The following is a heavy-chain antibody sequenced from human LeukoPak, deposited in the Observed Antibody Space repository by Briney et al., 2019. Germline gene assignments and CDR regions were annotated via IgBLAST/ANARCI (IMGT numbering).Heavy chain of an antibody. D-gene: IGHD3-9*01. J-gene: IGHJ6*03. Sequence: GGSLRLSCAASGFIFDDYAVHWVRQAPGKGLEWVSLHSGDGSSTYYADSVKGRFTISRDNSKNSLYLQMDSLTTEDPALYFCAKEGSRSDWSTYYYYMDVWGKGTTVTVSS. CDR1: GFIFDDYA. V-gene: IGHV3-43*02. CDR3: AKEGSRSDWSTYYYYMDV. CDR2: HSGDGSST.